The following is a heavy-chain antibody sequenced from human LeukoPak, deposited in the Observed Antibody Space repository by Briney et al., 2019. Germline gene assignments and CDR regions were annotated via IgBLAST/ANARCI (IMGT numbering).Heavy chain of an antibody. CDR1: GGSISSYY. V-gene: IGHV4-59*01. CDR2: IYYSGST. CDR3: ARTGITIFGVVTSFDY. Sequence: ASETLSLTCTVSGGSISSYYWSWIRQPPGKGLEWIGYIYYSGSTNYNPSLKSRVTISVDTSKNQFSLKLSSVTAADTAVYYCARTGITIFGVVTSFDYWGQGTLVTVSS. J-gene: IGHJ4*02. D-gene: IGHD3-3*01.